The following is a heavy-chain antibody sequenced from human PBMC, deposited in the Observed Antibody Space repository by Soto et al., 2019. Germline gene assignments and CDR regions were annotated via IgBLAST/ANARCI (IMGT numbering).Heavy chain of an antibody. V-gene: IGHV4-30-4*01. J-gene: IGHJ5*02. CDR3: ARTPSTYYYDSSGYYYNWFDP. CDR2: IHNSGAT. Sequence: PSETLSLTCTVSGGSISSYDYYWTWIRQPPGKGLEWVAYIHNSGATYDNPSLKSRITISIDTSKNQFSLKLYSVTAADTAVYFCARTPSTYYYDSSGYYYNWFDPWGQGTLVT. D-gene: IGHD3-22*01. CDR1: GGSISSYDYY.